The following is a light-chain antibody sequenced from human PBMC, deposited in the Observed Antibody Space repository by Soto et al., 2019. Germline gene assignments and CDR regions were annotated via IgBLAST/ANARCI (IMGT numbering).Light chain of an antibody. J-gene: IGKJ5*01. CDR3: QQYGTPRSVT. CDR1: QTVSSNY. CDR2: GAS. V-gene: IGKV3-20*01. Sequence: LAVSPRKRETLSCRASQTVSSNYLAWCQQRPGQAPRLLIYGASTRAAGIPDRFSGSGSGTDFTLTITRLEPEDFAVYYCQQYGTPRSVTFGQVTRLEIK.